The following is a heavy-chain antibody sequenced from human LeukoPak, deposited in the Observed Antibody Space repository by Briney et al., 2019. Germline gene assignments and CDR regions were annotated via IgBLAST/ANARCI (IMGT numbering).Heavy chain of an antibody. D-gene: IGHD2-2*01. CDR2: ISGSGGST. V-gene: IGHV3-23*01. CDR1: GFTFDDYG. CDR3: AKSSSTSCFIFDY. J-gene: IGHJ4*02. Sequence: GGSLRLSCAASGFTFDDYGMSWVRQAPGKGLEWVSAISGSGGSTYYADSVKGRFTISRDNSKNTLYLQMNSLRAEDTAVYYCAKSSSTSCFIFDYWGQGTLVTVSS.